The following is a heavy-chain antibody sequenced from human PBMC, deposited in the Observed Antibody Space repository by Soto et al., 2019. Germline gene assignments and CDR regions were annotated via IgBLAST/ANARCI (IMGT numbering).Heavy chain of an antibody. CDR3: ARDVGRYFDWPKYYFNY. J-gene: IGHJ4*02. Sequence: GGSLRLSCAASGFTFSSYAMHWVRQAPGKGLEWVAVISYDGSNKYYADSVKGRFTISRDNSKNTLYLQMNSLRAEDTAVYYRARDVGRYFDWPKYYFNYWGQGTLVTVSS. D-gene: IGHD3-9*01. CDR2: ISYDGSNK. V-gene: IGHV3-30-3*01. CDR1: GFTFSSYA.